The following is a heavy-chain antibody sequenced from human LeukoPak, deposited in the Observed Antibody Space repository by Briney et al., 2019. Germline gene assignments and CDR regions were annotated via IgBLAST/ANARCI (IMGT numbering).Heavy chain of an antibody. J-gene: IGHJ6*02. CDR3: AHSGSYYQYYYGMDV. CDR2: IIPILGIA. Sequence: ASVQVSCKASGGTFSSYTISWVRQAPGQGLEWMGRIIPILGIANYAQKFQGRVTITADKSTSTAYMELSSLRSEDTAVYYCAHSGSYYQYYYGMDVWGQGTTVTVSS. V-gene: IGHV1-69*02. CDR1: GGTFSSYT. D-gene: IGHD3-10*01.